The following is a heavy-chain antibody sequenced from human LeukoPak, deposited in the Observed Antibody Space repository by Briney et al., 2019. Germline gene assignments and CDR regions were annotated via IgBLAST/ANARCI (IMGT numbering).Heavy chain of an antibody. V-gene: IGHV1-69*04. CDR3: ARSGLRLGEGTAY. CDR2: IIPILGIA. J-gene: IGHJ4*02. D-gene: IGHD3-16*01. Sequence: GSSVKVSCKASGGTFGSYAISWVRQAPGQGLEWMGRIIPILGIANYAQKFQGRVTITADKSTSTAYMELSSLRSEDTAVYYCARSGLRLGEGTAYWGQGTLVTVSS. CDR1: GGTFGSYA.